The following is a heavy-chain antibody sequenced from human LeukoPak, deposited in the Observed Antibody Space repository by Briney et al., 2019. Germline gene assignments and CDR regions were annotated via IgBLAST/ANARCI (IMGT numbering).Heavy chain of an antibody. D-gene: IGHD3-10*01. Sequence: SETLSLTCTVSGGSISSYYWSWIRQPPGKGLEWIGYIYYSGSTNYNPSLKSRVTIPVDTSKNQFSLKLSSVTAADTAVYYCARLGDYYGSGSYFDYWGQGTLVTVSS. CDR2: IYYSGST. J-gene: IGHJ4*02. V-gene: IGHV4-59*08. CDR1: GGSISSYY. CDR3: ARLGDYYGSGSYFDY.